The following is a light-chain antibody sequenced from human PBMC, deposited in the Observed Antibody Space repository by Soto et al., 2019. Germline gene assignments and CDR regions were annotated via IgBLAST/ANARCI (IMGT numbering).Light chain of an antibody. CDR3: AAWDDSLNGHV. CDR2: TTY. Sequence: QSVLTQLHSVSGTPGQRLTVSCSGSDSNIGSYSVHWFQQLPGTAPKLLISTTYQRPSGVPERFSGSKSGTSASLAISGLQSEDEADYYCAAWDDSLNGHVFGTGTEVTVL. CDR1: DSNIGSYS. V-gene: IGLV1-44*01. J-gene: IGLJ1*01.